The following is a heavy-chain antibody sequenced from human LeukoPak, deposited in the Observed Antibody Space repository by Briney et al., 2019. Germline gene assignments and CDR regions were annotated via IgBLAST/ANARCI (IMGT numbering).Heavy chain of an antibody. CDR3: TSRLLIHLWAKDF. V-gene: IGHV1-24*01. CDR1: GYALTDLS. Sequence: ASVKVSCKVSGYALTDLSIHWVRQTPGKGPEWMGGVDPEDGETTYAQKFQGRVTMTEDTSTDTAYMELSSLKSEDSAVYFCTSRLLIHLWAKDFWGQGTLVTVSS. D-gene: IGHD5-18*01. J-gene: IGHJ4*02. CDR2: VDPEDGET.